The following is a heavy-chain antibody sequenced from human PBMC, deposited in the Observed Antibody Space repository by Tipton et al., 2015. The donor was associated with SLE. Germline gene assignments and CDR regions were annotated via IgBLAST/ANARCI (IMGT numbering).Heavy chain of an antibody. CDR1: GGSISSSGDY. Sequence: TLSLTCIVSGGSISSSGDYWGWLRQPPGKGLEWIGSIYYSGSTHCNPSLKSRVTISRDTSKNQFSLKLTSVTAADTAVFYCARASGTIAEAGFKHWGQGTLVTVSS. V-gene: IGHV4-39*02. D-gene: IGHD3-10*01. CDR2: IYYSGST. CDR3: ARASGTIAEAGFKH. J-gene: IGHJ1*01.